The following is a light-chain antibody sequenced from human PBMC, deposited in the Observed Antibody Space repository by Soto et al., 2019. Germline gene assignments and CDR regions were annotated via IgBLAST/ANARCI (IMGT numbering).Light chain of an antibody. V-gene: IGKV1-5*03. J-gene: IGKJ2*01. Sequence: DIQMTQSPSTLSASVGDRVTVTCRASQSISTCLAWYQQKPGKAPKLLIYNASSLESGVPSRFSGSGSGTGFTLTISSLQPDDFATYYCQQYDSYPHTFGQGTKLEIK. CDR1: QSISTC. CDR3: QQYDSYPHT. CDR2: NAS.